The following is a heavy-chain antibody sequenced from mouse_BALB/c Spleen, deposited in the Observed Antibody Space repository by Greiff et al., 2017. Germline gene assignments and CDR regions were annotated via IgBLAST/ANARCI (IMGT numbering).Heavy chain of an antibody. D-gene: IGHD3-2*01. CDR2: ILPGSGST. J-gene: IGHJ3*01. CDR3: ARRDSSGYWFAY. V-gene: IGHV1-9*01. CDR1: GYTFSSYW. Sequence: QVQLQQSGAELMKPGASVKISCKATGYTFSSYWIEWVKQRPGHGLEWIGEILPGSGSTNYNEKFKGKATFTADTSSNTAYMQLSSLTSEDSAVYYCARRDSSGYWFAYWGQGTLVTVSA.